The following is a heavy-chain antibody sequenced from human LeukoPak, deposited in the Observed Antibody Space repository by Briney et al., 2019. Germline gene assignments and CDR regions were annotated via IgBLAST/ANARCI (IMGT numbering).Heavy chain of an antibody. CDR2: ISSSSRTI. D-gene: IGHD3-22*01. J-gene: IGHJ4*02. CDR3: ARDCDTSTCYDY. V-gene: IGHV3-48*01. Sequence: GGSLRLSCAASAFTFSSYSMNWVRQAPGKGLEWVSYISSSSRTIYDADSVKGRFTISRDNAKNSLYLQMNSLRAEDTAVYYCARDCDTSTCYDYWGQGTLVTVSS. CDR1: AFTFSSYS.